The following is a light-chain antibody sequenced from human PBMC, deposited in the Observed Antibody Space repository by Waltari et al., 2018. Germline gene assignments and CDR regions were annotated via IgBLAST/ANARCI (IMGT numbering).Light chain of an antibody. CDR1: QRISRY. V-gene: IGKV1-5*03. J-gene: IGKJ2*01. CDR3: QECNTFLYT. Sequence: DIQMTHVPSTLSASVGNRVTYTFRASQRISRYLAWYQHKPGKAPKLLIYEASSLESGVPSRFSGSGSGTEFTITISSLQPDDFATYYCQECNTFLYTFGQGTKLEI. CDR2: EAS.